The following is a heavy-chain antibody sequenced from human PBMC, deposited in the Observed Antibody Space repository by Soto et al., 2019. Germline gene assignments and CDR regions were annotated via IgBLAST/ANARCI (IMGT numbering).Heavy chain of an antibody. J-gene: IGHJ4*02. Sequence: QVQLVQSGAEVKKPGSSVKVSCKASGGTFSSYAISWVRQAPGQGLEWMGGIIPIFGTANYAQKFQGRVTITADEATGTAYMALSSLRSEDKAVYYCARDRLVRSTVTHYYFDYLCQGTLVTLSS. CDR2: IIPIFGTA. D-gene: IGHD4-17*01. V-gene: IGHV1-69*01. CDR1: GGTFSSYA. CDR3: ARDRLVRSTVTHYYFDY.